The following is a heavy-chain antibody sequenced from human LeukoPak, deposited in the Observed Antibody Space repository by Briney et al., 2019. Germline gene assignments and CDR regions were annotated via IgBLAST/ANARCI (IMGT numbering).Heavy chain of an antibody. CDR2: INHSGST. CDR3: ASPRWRSRYCSSTSCYGTGFDP. D-gene: IGHD2-2*01. J-gene: IGHJ5*02. Sequence: SETLSLXCAVYGGSFSGYYWSWIRQPPGKGLEWIGEINHSGSTNYNPSLKSRVTISVDTSKNQFSLKLSSVTAADTAVYYCASPRWRSRYCSSTSCYGTGFDPWGQGTLVTVSS. V-gene: IGHV4-34*01. CDR1: GGSFSGYY.